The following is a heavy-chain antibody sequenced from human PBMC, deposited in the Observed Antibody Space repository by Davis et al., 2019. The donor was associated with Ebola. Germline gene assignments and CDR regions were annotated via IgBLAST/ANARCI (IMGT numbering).Heavy chain of an antibody. V-gene: IGHV4-31*03. CDR1: GGSIGSGGYY. CDR2: IYYSGST. D-gene: IGHD3-22*01. CDR3: ARARGSSGYTARYYFDY. Sequence: MPSETLSLTCTVSGGSIGSGGYYWSWIRQHPGKGLEWIGYIYYSGSTYYNPSLKSRVTISVDTSKNQFSLKLSSVTAADTAVYYCARARGSSGYTARYYFDYWGQGTLVTVSS. J-gene: IGHJ4*02.